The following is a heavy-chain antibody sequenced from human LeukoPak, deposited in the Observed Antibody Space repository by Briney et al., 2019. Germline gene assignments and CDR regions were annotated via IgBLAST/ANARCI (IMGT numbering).Heavy chain of an antibody. D-gene: IGHD3-10*01. CDR2: IYYSGST. J-gene: IGHJ5*02. V-gene: IGHV4-31*03. CDR1: GGSISSGGYY. Sequence: SGTLSLTCTVSGGSISSGGYYWSWIRQHPGKGLEWIGYIYYSGSTYYNPSLKSRVTISVDTSKNQFSLKLSSVTAADTAVYYCARDGAEFYGSGINEDNWFDPWGQGTLVTVSS. CDR3: ARDGAEFYGSGINEDNWFDP.